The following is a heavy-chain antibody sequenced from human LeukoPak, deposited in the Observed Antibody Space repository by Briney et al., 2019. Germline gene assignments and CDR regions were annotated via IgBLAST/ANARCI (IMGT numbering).Heavy chain of an antibody. CDR1: GFNFSNAW. Sequence: GGSLRLSCAASGFNFSNAWMAWVRQVPGKGLEWVGRTRNKANSYTTEYAASVKGRFTISRDDSKNSLYLQMNSLKTEDTAVYYCVRGYFDYGDQFDYWGQGTLVTVSS. CDR2: TRNKANSYTT. V-gene: IGHV3-72*01. CDR3: VRGYFDYGDQFDY. J-gene: IGHJ4*02. D-gene: IGHD4-17*01.